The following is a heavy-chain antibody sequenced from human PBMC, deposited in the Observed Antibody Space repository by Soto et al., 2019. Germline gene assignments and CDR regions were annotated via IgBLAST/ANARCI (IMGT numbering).Heavy chain of an antibody. CDR3: TTDLIAWPRGY. D-gene: IGHD2-21*01. Sequence: GGSLRLSCTASGFTFSNAWMNWVRQAPGKGLEWVGRIKSKTDGGTTDYAAPVKGRFTISRDDSKNTLYLQMNSLKTEDTAVHYCTTDLIAWPRGYWGQGTLVTVSS. CDR1: GFTFSNAW. J-gene: IGHJ4*02. CDR2: IKSKTDGGTT. V-gene: IGHV3-15*07.